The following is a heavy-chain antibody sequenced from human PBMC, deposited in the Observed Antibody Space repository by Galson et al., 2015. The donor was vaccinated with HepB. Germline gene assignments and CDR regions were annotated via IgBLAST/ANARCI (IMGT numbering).Heavy chain of an antibody. Sequence: SLRLSCAASGFTFSNAWMSWVRQAPGKGLEWVGRIKSKTDGGTTDYAAPVKGRFTISRDDSKNTLYLQMNSLKTEDTAVYYCTTDRDGYNPWYFDLWGRGTLVTVSS. CDR1: GFTFSNAW. J-gene: IGHJ2*01. CDR3: TTDRDGYNPWYFDL. CDR2: IKSKTDGGTT. D-gene: IGHD5-24*01. V-gene: IGHV3-15*01.